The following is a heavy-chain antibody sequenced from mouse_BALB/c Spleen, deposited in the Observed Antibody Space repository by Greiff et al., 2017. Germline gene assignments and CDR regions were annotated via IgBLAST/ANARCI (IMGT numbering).Heavy chain of an antibody. D-gene: IGHD2-4*01. CDR3: AIYDYDGAY. J-gene: IGHJ3*01. Sequence: VKLVESGPGLVAPSQSLSITCTVSGFSLTSYGVHWVRQPPGKGLEWLGVIWAGGSTNYNSALMSRLSISKDNSKSQVFLKMNSLQTDDTAMYYCAIYDYDGAYWGQGTLVTVSA. CDR2: IWAGGST. CDR1: GFSLTSYG. V-gene: IGHV2-9*02.